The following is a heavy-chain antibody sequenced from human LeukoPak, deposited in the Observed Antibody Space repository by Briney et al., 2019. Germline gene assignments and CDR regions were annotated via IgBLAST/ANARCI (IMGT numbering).Heavy chain of an antibody. Sequence: SETLSLTCTVSGGSISSHYWSWIRQPPGKGLEWIGYIYYSGSTNYNPSLKSRVTISADTSKNQLSLNLSSVTAADTAVYFCARLPEGGYATSLGWLDPWGQGTRVTVSS. V-gene: IGHV4-59*08. D-gene: IGHD5-24*01. CDR2: IYYSGST. CDR3: ARLPEGGYATSLGWLDP. CDR1: GGSISSHY. J-gene: IGHJ5*02.